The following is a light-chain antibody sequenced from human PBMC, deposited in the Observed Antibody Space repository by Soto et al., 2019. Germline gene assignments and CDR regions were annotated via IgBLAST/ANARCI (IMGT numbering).Light chain of an antibody. Sequence: QSVLTQPASVSASPGQSITISCTGTSSDVGSYNLVSWYQQHPGKAPKLIIYEVSERPSGVSNRFSGSKSGNTASLTISGLQAEDEADYYCCSYAGRSTFLYVFGTGTKLTVL. CDR2: EVS. CDR1: SSDVGSYNL. CDR3: CSYAGRSTFLYV. V-gene: IGLV2-23*02. J-gene: IGLJ1*01.